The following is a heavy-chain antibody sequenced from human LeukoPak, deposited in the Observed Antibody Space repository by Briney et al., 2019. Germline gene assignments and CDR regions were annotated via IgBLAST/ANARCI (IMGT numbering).Heavy chain of an antibody. CDR1: GFTVSSNY. V-gene: IGHV3-53*01. J-gene: IGHJ6*02. Sequence: PGGSLRLSCAASGFTVSSNYMSWVCQAPGKGLEWVSVIYSGGSTYYADSVKGRFTISRDNSKNTLYLQMNSLRAEDTAVYYCARVGVRRGYYYGMDVWGQGTTVTVSS. CDR2: IYSGGST. D-gene: IGHD3-10*01. CDR3: ARVGVRRGYYYGMDV.